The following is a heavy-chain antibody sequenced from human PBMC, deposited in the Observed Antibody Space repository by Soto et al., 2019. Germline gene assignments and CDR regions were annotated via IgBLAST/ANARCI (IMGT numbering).Heavy chain of an antibody. Sequence: LQLVESGGGLVQPGGSLRLSCAASGFTFSSYSMNWVRQAPGKGLEWVAYISSRSSSIYYADSVKGRFTISRDNAKNSLFLQMNSLRDEDTAVYYCARDQGGYSGYDPVDYWGQGTLVTVSS. V-gene: IGHV3-48*02. CDR3: ARDQGGYSGYDPVDY. J-gene: IGHJ4*02. CDR1: GFTFSSYS. D-gene: IGHD5-12*01. CDR2: ISSRSSSI.